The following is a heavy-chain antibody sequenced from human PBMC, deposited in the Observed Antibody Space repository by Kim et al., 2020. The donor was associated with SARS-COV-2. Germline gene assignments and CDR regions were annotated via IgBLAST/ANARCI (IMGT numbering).Heavy chain of an antibody. D-gene: IGHD4-17*01. CDR2: ISSSSSYI. Sequence: GGSLRLSCAASGFTFSSYSMNWVRQAPGKGLEWVSSISSSSSYIYYADSVKGRFTISRDNAKNSLYLQMNSLRAEDTAVYYCARDLRGQVDYGPGWGQGTLVTVSS. J-gene: IGHJ4*02. CDR3: ARDLRGQVDYGPG. CDR1: GFTFSSYS. V-gene: IGHV3-21*01.